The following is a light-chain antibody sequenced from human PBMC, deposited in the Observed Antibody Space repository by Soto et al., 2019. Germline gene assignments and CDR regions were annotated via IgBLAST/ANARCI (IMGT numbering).Light chain of an antibody. CDR2: DAS. V-gene: IGKV3-11*01. Sequence: EIVLTQSPATLSLSPGERATLSCRASQSVRNYLAWYQQRPGQAPRLLIYDASNRATGIPARFSGSGSRTDFTLTISSLEPEDLAVYYCQQRSNWPRTFGQGTKLEIK. CDR3: QQRSNWPRT. J-gene: IGKJ2*01. CDR1: QSVRNY.